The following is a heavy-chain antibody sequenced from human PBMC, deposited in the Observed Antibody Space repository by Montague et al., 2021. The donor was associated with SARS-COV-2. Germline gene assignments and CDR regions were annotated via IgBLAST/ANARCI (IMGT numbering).Heavy chain of an antibody. J-gene: IGHJ2*01. V-gene: IGHV4-59*11. D-gene: IGHD3-16*01. CDR3: AREFRIELWQTNWYFGL. CDR2: FDHSGDT. CDR1: GGSISGHY. Sequence: SETLSLTCSVSGGSISGHYWSWIRQSPGKGPEWIGNFDHSGDTKYNPSLKSRATISVDTSKNQFALRLHSVTAADTAVYYCAREFRIELWQTNWYFGLWGRGTLVTVSS.